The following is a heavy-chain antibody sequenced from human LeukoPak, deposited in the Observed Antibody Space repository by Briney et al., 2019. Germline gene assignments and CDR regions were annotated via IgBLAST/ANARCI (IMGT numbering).Heavy chain of an antibody. V-gene: IGHV3-66*01. CDR2: IYSGGTT. CDR1: GFTVSSNY. CDR3: ARAITMKVVSSDAFDI. D-gene: IGHD3-22*01. J-gene: IGHJ3*02. Sequence: GGSLRLSCVASGFTVSSNYMSWVRQAPGKGLEWVSVIYSGGTTYYADSVKGRFTISRDNSKNTLHLQMNSLRAEDTAVYYCARAITMKVVSSDAFDIWGQGTMVTVSS.